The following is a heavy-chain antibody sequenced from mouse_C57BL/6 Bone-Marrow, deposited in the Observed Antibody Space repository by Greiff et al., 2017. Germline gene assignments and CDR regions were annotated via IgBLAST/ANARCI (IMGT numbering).Heavy chain of an antibody. CDR2: IDPEDGDT. D-gene: IGHD1-1*01. CDR3: TTRYYGSSYDWYFDV. J-gene: IGHJ1*03. V-gene: IGHV14-1*01. CDR1: GFNIKDYY. Sequence: VQLQQSGAELVRPGASVKLSCTASGFNIKDYYMHWVKQRPEQGLEWIGRIDPEDGDTEYAPKFQGKATMTADTSSNTAYLPLSILTSEDTAVYYCTTRYYGSSYDWYFDVWGTGTTVTVSS.